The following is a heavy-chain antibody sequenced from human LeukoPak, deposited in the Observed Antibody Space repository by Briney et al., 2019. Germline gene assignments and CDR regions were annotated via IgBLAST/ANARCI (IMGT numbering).Heavy chain of an antibody. Sequence: PGGSLRLSCATSGFSLEDYGMSWVRQAPGKGLEWVSGINWNGGTTGYADSTKGRFTISRDTANNSLHLQTNSLRSEDTAFYYCAKSATMIVVVSDWGQGTLVTVSS. CDR2: INWNGGTT. CDR1: GFSLEDYG. V-gene: IGHV3-20*04. J-gene: IGHJ4*02. CDR3: AKSATMIVVVSD. D-gene: IGHD3-22*01.